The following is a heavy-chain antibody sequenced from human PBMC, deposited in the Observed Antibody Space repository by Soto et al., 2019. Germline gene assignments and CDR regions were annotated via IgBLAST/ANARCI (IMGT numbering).Heavy chain of an antibody. CDR3: ARILFGRSVAGGYFYMDV. CDR2: IFSNDEK. Sequence: HVTLKESGPVLVKPTETLTLTCTVSGFSLSNGKVGVSWIRQPPGKALEWLAHIFSNDEKTYRTYLKSSLTISEDTSKRQVVLTMTNVDPVDTATYYCARILFGRSVAGGYFYMDVWGKGTTVTVSS. CDR1: GFSLSNGKVG. J-gene: IGHJ6*03. V-gene: IGHV2-26*01. D-gene: IGHD6-19*01.